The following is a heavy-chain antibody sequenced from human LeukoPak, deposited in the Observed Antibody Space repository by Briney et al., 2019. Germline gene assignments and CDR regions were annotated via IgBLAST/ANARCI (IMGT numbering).Heavy chain of an antibody. CDR2: VSSHGNDG. Sequence: GGSLRLSCAVSEFTFSNYAMHWVRQPPGKGLEWVAVVSSHGNDGYYADSVRGRFTISRDNSKNTLYLQIDSLRLEDTAIYYCTRDAYNFNDFDSWGQGTLVTVSS. CDR3: TRDAYNFNDFDS. J-gene: IGHJ4*02. V-gene: IGHV3-30*17. D-gene: IGHD5-24*01. CDR1: EFTFSNYA.